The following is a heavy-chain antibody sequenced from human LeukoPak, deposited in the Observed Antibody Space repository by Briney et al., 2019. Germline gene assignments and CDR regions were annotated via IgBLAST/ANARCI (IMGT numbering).Heavy chain of an antibody. CDR2: INPSGGST. V-gene: IGHV1-46*01. CDR1: GYTFTSYY. CDR3: ARDNLRTVTTPPRDDYYYYYGMDV. J-gene: IGHJ6*02. Sequence: ASVKVSCKASGYTFTSYYMHWVRQAPGQGLEWMGIINPSGGSTSYAQKFQGRVTMTRDTSTGTVYMELSSLRSEDTAVYYCARDNLRTVTTPPRDDYYYYYGMDVWGQGTTVTVSS. D-gene: IGHD4-17*01.